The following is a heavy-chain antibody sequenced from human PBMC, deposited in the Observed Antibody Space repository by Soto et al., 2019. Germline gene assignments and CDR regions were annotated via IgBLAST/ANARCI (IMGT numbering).Heavy chain of an antibody. CDR1: GFTFSSYA. V-gene: IGHV3-23*01. J-gene: IGHJ4*02. Sequence: GGSLRLSCAASGFTFSSYAMSWVRQAPGKGLEWVSAISGSGGSTYYADSVKGRFTISRDNSKNTLYLQMNSLRAEDTAVYYCAKDGGYYYGSGVLLDYWGQGXLVTVSS. CDR3: AKDGGYYYGSGVLLDY. CDR2: ISGSGGST. D-gene: IGHD3-10*01.